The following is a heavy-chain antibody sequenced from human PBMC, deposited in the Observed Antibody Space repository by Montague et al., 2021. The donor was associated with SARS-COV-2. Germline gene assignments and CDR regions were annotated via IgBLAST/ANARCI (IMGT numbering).Heavy chain of an antibody. D-gene: IGHD3-10*01. V-gene: IGHV3-33*03. J-gene: IGHJ4*02. CDR2: ISYEGSKR. Sequence: SLRLSCAVAGFTFNNYGMHWVRQAPGKGLEWVAYISYEGSKRFYXXSLRGRFTISRDSSKNTLYLQMNSLRAEDTATYYCAKSKVIFMLYVMKDHFDLWGQGTLVTVSS. CDR3: AKSKVIFMLYVMKDHFDL. CDR1: GFTFNNYG.